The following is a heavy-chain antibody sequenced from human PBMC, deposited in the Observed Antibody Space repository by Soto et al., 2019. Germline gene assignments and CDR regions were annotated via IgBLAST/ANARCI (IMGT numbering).Heavy chain of an antibody. J-gene: IGHJ4*02. V-gene: IGHV1-3*01. D-gene: IGHD5-12*01. CDR1: GYTFTSYA. CDR3: ARGPLVDGYNLDY. Sequence: QVQLVQSGAEVKKPGASVKVSCKASGYTFTSYAMHWVRQAPGQRLEWMGWINAGNGNTKYSQKFQGRVTITRDTSASTAYMELSSLRSEDTAVYYCARGPLVDGYNLDYWGQGTLVTVSS. CDR2: INAGNGNT.